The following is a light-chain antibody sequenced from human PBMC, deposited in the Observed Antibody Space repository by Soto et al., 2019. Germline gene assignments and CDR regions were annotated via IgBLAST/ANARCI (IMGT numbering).Light chain of an antibody. Sequence: QSALTPPASVSGSPGQSITISCTGTSSDVGAYTYVSWYQQHPDKAPKLLIFDVTNRPSGVSNRFSGSKSGNTASLTISGLQAEDEADYYCSSYTTSRTAVFGGGTKLTVL. V-gene: IGLV2-14*03. CDR1: SSDVGAYTY. CDR3: SSYTTSRTAV. CDR2: DVT. J-gene: IGLJ2*01.